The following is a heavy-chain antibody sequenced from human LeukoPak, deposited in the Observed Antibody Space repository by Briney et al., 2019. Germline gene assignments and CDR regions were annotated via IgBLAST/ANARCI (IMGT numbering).Heavy chain of an antibody. CDR2: ISSSGSTI. CDR3: ARISSLAVAGIN. Sequence: GVSLRLSCAASGFTFSSYEMNWVRQAPGKGLEWVSYISSSGSTIYYADSVKGRFTISRDNAKNSLYLQMNSLRAEDTAVYYCARISSLAVAGINWGQGTLVTVSS. D-gene: IGHD6-19*01. CDR1: GFTFSSYE. V-gene: IGHV3-48*03. J-gene: IGHJ4*02.